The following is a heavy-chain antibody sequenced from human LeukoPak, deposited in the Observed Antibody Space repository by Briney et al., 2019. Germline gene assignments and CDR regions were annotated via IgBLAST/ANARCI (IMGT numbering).Heavy chain of an antibody. Sequence: ASVKVSCKTSGYTFTASYMHWVQQAPGQGLEWMGRINANSGDTDYAPKFQGRVTMTRDTSISTAYMEVTRLTSDDTAIYYCARVLGSRVDPWGQGTLVTVTS. V-gene: IGHV1-2*06. CDR1: GYTFTASY. CDR2: INANSGDT. CDR3: ARVLGSRVDP. J-gene: IGHJ5*02.